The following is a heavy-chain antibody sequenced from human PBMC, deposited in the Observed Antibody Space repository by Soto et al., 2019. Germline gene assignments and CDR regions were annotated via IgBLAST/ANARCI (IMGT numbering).Heavy chain of an antibody. V-gene: IGHV2-5*02. CDR2: IYWDDDK. J-gene: IGHJ4*02. Sequence: SGPTLVNPTQTLTLTCTFSGFSLSTSGVGVGWIRQPPGKALEWLALIYWDDDKRYSPSLKSGLTITKDASKNQVVLTMTNMDPVDTATYYCARIIAAADDFDYWGQGTLVTVSS. CDR1: GFSLSTSGVG. CDR3: ARIIAAADDFDY. D-gene: IGHD6-25*01.